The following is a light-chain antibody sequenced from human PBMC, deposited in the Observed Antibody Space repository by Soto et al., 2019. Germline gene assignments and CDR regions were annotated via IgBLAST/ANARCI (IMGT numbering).Light chain of an antibody. J-gene: IGLJ3*02. Sequence: QSALTQPRSVSGSPGQSVTISCTGTSSDVGGYNYVSWHQQDPGKAPKLVIYDVSKRPSGVPDRFSGSKSGNTASLTISGLQAEDEADYYCCSYAGSYTWVFAGGTKVTVL. V-gene: IGLV2-11*01. CDR2: DVS. CDR3: CSYAGSYTWV. CDR1: SSDVGGYNY.